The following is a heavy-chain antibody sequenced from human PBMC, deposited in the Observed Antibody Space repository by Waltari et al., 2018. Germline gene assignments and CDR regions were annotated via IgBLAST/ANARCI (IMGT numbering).Heavy chain of an antibody. Sequence: QVHLVESGGGVGQPGMSLRLSCTASGFAFINYAMHWVRQAPGTGLAWLTVIASDVGTKYYADAVTGRCTVSRDKSTNTPHLQMTSLTSEDAGVYFCARDRQGASASSPEITHWGQGTLVTVSS. V-gene: IGHV3-30-3*01. D-gene: IGHD3-10*01. CDR3: ARDRQGASASSPEITH. J-gene: IGHJ4*02. CDR2: IASDVGTK. CDR1: GFAFINYA.